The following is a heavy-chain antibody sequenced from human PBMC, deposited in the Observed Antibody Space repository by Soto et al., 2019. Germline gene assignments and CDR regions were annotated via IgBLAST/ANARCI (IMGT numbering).Heavy chain of an antibody. CDR2: IVPMFGTS. CDR1: GGTSTRYA. Sequence: QERLVQSGAEVRKPGSSVKVSCKVTGGTSTRYAINWVRQAPGQGLEWMGGIVPMFGTSKHAQKFQGRVTITADTSTIIAYMELRILRSEDTAVYYCNMGTEYDFWSGYLWGQGTLVSVS. D-gene: IGHD3-3*01. V-gene: IGHV1-69*06. J-gene: IGHJ4*02. CDR3: NMGTEYDFWSGYL.